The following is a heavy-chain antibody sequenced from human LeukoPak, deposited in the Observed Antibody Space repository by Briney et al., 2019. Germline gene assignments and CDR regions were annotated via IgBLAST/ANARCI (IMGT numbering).Heavy chain of an antibody. CDR1: GFTFSSYE. CDR3: ARDDRSYYYYGMDA. V-gene: IGHV3-48*03. J-gene: IGHJ6*02. CDR2: ISSSGSTI. Sequence: GGSLRLSCAASGFTFSSYEMNWVRQAPGKGLEWVSYISSSGSTIYYADSVKGRFTISRDNAKNSLYLQMNSLKAEDTAVYYCARDDRSYYYYGMDAWGQGTTVTVSS. D-gene: IGHD3-22*01.